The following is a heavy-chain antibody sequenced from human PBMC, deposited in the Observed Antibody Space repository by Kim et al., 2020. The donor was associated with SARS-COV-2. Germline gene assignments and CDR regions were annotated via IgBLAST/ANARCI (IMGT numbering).Heavy chain of an antibody. V-gene: IGHV3-64*02. Sequence: GGSLRLSCSASGFTFSAHAMHWVRQAPGKGLEFVSSVTGSGLNSYSAAAVNGRLTISSNNYDTTLYHQMGRLRDENGDLYYFASDHVPATRHRPFDYLG. CDR1: GFTFSAHA. CDR3: ASDHVPATRHRPFDY. CDR2: VTGSGLNS. D-gene: IGHD1-26*01. J-gene: IGHJ4*01.